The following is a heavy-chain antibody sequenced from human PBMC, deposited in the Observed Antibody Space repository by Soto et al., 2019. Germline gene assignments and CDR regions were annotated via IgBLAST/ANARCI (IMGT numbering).Heavy chain of an antibody. CDR2: INPNSGGT. Sequence: ASVKVSCKASGYTFTGCYMHWARQAPGQGLEWMGWINPNSGGTNYAQKFQGRVTMTRDTSISTAYMELSRLRSDDTAVYYCARDREYYDFWSGYYSFYYLGRDVWGQGSTVTVS. J-gene: IGHJ6*02. CDR1: GYTFTGCY. D-gene: IGHD3-3*01. CDR3: ARDREYYDFWSGYYSFYYLGRDV. V-gene: IGHV1-2*02.